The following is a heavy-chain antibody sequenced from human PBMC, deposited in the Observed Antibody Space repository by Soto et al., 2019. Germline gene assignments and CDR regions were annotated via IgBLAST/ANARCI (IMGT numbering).Heavy chain of an antibody. Sequence: GESLKISCEGSEYTFSKNWIHWVRQMPGKGLEWMGRIHPTDSYAHYSPSFQGHVTISVDKSISTAFLQWSALEASDTAMYYCAIKYFYDSTGFHWGPGTLVTVSS. CDR2: IHPTDSYA. J-gene: IGHJ4*02. D-gene: IGHD3-22*01. V-gene: IGHV5-10-1*01. CDR3: AIKYFYDSTGFH. CDR1: EYTFSKNW.